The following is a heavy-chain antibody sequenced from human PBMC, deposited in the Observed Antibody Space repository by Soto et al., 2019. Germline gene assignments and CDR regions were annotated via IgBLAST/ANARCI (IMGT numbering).Heavy chain of an antibody. CDR2: IIPMLGTA. Sequence: VASVKVSCKASGGTFSSYAISSVRLAPRRALPWMGGIIPMLGTANYAQTFQGRVTITADKSTSTAYMKLSSLRSEYTAVYYCATAVGDYESYYYGMDVWGQGSTVTVSS. V-gene: IGHV1-69*10. J-gene: IGHJ6*02. CDR3: ATAVGDYESYYYGMDV. D-gene: IGHD4-17*01. CDR1: GGTFSSYA.